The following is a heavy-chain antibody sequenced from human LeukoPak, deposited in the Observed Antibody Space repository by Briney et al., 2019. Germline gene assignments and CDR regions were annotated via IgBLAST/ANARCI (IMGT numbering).Heavy chain of an antibody. J-gene: IGHJ6*03. CDR2: IYYSGST. V-gene: IGHV4-59*12. CDR1: GGSISSYY. D-gene: IGHD3-22*01. CDR3: ARGYLAYYYDSSGRHMDV. Sequence: SETLSLTCTVSGGSISSYYWSWIRQPPGKGLEWIGYIYYSGSTYYNPSLKSRVTISVDTSKNQFSLKLSSVTAADTAVYYCARGYLAYYYDSSGRHMDVWGKGTTVTVSS.